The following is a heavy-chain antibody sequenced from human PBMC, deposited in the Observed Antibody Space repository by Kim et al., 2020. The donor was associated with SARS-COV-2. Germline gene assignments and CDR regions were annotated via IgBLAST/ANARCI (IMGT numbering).Heavy chain of an antibody. CDR2: IGGDGNT. D-gene: IGHD1-26*01. Sequence: GGSLRLSCAASGFTFSSYTMSWVRQAPGKGLEWVSTIGGDGNTYYADSVKGRFTISRDNSKNTLFLQMNGLRAEDTAVYFCAKSLSGNRGLDYWGQGALVTVSS. CDR1: GFTFSSYT. J-gene: IGHJ4*02. CDR3: AKSLSGNRGLDY. V-gene: IGHV3-23*01.